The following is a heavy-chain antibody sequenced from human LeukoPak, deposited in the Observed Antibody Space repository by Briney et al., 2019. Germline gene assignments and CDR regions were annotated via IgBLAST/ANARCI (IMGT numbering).Heavy chain of an antibody. V-gene: IGHV4-59*11. J-gene: IGHJ6*03. CDR1: GGSISSHY. Sequence: SETLSLTCTVSGGSISSHYWSWIRQPPGKGLEWIGYIYYSGSTNYNPSLKSRVTISEDTSKNQFSLKLSSVTAADTAVYYCARDGYNGYYYYMDVWGKGTTVTVSS. D-gene: IGHD5-24*01. CDR3: ARDGYNGYYYYMDV. CDR2: IYYSGST.